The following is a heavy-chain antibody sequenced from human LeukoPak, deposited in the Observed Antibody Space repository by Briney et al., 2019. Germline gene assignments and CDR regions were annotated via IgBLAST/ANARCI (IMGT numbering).Heavy chain of an antibody. CDR3: ARDQGHSRPLWFGELLSACYDY. CDR1: GYTFTGYY. CDR2: INPNSGGT. J-gene: IGHJ4*02. V-gene: IGHV1-2*02. Sequence: GASVKVSCKASGYTFTGYYMHWVRQAPGQGLEWMGWINPNSGGTNYAQKFQGRVTMTRDTSISTAYMELSRLRSDDTAVYYCARDQGHSRPLWFGELLSACYDYWGQGTLVTVSS. D-gene: IGHD3-10*01.